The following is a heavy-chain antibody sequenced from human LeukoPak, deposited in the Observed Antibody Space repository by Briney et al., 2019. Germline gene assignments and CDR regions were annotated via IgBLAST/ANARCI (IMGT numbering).Heavy chain of an antibody. CDR3: ARRWGSHGLFSYYYYMDV. V-gene: IGHV4-39*07. CDR1: GGSINSSSYY. Sequence: PSEALSLTCTVSGGSINSSSYYWGWIRQPAGKGLEWIGSIYYSGSTYYNPSLKSRVTISVDTSKNQFSLKLSSVTAADTAVYYCARRWGSHGLFSYYYYMDVWGKGTTVTISS. D-gene: IGHD5-18*01. J-gene: IGHJ6*03. CDR2: IYYSGST.